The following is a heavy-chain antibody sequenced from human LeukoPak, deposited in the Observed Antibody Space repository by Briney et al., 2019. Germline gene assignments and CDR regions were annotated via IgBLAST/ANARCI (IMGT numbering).Heavy chain of an antibody. CDR3: ARLFGSGWPGYFYYAMDV. CDR2: AYSDGNT. D-gene: IGHD6-19*01. J-gene: IGHJ6*02. CDR1: GITVNSTY. V-gene: IGHV3-66*04. Sequence: GGSLRLSCAASGITVNSTYISWVRQAPGKGLEWVSVAYSDGNTYYAGSVKGRFTISRDNSRNTLFLQMNSLRAEDTAVYYCARLFGSGWPGYFYYAMDVWGQGTTVAVSS.